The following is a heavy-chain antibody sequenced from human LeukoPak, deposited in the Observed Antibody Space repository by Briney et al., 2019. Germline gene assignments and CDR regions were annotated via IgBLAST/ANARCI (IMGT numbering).Heavy chain of an antibody. CDR2: ISWNSGSI. D-gene: IGHD6-19*01. V-gene: IGHV3-9*01. CDR1: GFTFDDYA. Sequence: GGSLRLSCAASGFTFDDYAMHWVRQAPGKGLEWVSGISWNSGSIGYADSVQGRFTISRDNAKNSLYLQMNSLRAEDTALYYCAKTGGWVAGYYGMDVWGQGTTVTVSS. J-gene: IGHJ6*02. CDR3: AKTGGWVAGYYGMDV.